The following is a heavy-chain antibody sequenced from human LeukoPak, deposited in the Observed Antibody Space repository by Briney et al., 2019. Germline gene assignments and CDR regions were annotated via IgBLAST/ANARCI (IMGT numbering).Heavy chain of an antibody. CDR3: ATGEYSSGYLLGH. J-gene: IGHJ4*02. CDR2: INPNSGGT. D-gene: IGHD3-22*01. CDR1: GYTFTGYY. Sequence: GASVKVSCKASGYTFTGYYMNWVRQAPGQGLEWMGWINPNSGGTKYAQKFQGRVTVTRDTSTSTVYMEPSRLRSDDTAVYYCATGEYSSGYLLGHWGQGTLVIVSS. V-gene: IGHV1-2*02.